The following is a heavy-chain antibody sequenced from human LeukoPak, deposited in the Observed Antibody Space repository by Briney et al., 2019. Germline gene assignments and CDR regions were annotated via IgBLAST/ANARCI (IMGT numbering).Heavy chain of an antibody. Sequence: GGALRLSCAASGFTFSDYYMSWIRQAPGKGLEWVSYISSSVSTIYYADSVKGRFTISRDNAKNSLYLQMNSLRAEDTAVYYCARVRERRYFDYWGQGTLVTVSS. CDR1: GFTFSDYY. CDR2: ISSSVSTI. D-gene: IGHD1-1*01. V-gene: IGHV3-11*01. J-gene: IGHJ4*02. CDR3: ARVRERRYFDY.